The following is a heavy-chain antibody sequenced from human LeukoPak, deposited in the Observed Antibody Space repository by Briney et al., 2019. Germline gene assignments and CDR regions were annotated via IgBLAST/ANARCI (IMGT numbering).Heavy chain of an antibody. Sequence: SETLSLTXSVSGDSISSYYWSWIRQPPGKGLEWIGYIYNSGTTNYNPSLKSRLTISVDTTKSQFSLKLSSVTAADTAVYYCARGGCSSTACPPPGFDYWGQGTLVTVSS. J-gene: IGHJ4*02. CDR2: IYNSGTT. CDR3: ARGGCSSTACPPPGFDY. D-gene: IGHD2-2*01. V-gene: IGHV4-59*01. CDR1: GDSISSYY.